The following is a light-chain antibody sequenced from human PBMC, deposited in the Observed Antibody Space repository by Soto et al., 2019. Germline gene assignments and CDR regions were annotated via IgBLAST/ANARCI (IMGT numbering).Light chain of an antibody. CDR1: SSNVGGYDY. J-gene: IGLJ1*01. Sequence: QSVLTRPASVSWTPGQSITIACTGTSSNVGGYDYVSWYQLQPGNAPKLKLFEVSKRPSGVSYRFSDSKSGNTASLTISGLQAEDESEYFCSSYAISTAYLFGTGTKVTV. V-gene: IGLV2-14*01. CDR3: SSYAISTAYL. CDR2: EVS.